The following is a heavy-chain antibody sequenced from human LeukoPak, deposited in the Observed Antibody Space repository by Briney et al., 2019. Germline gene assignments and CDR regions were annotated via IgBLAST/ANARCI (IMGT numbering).Heavy chain of an antibody. J-gene: IGHJ6*03. D-gene: IGHD1-1*01. V-gene: IGHV3-73*01. CDR3: SGEKEAYNFGLAYYYYYMDV. Sequence: GGSLRLSCAASGVTFSGAAMHWGRQAPGKGLEWVGQIESGAKGYATAYAASVKGRFTISRDDSKNTAFLQMTNLQTEDTAVYYCSGEKEAYNFGLAYYYYYMDVWGNGTTVTVSS. CDR1: GVTFSGAA. CDR2: IESGAKGYAT.